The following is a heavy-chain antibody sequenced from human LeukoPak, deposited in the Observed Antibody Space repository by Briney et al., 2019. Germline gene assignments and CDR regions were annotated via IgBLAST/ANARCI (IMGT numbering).Heavy chain of an antibody. CDR1: GYTFTGYY. J-gene: IGHJ6*02. V-gene: IGHV1-2*02. CDR3: ARGHDDFWSGYSTYGMDV. D-gene: IGHD3-3*01. Sequence: ASVKVSCKASGYTFTGYYMHWVRQAPGQGLEWTGWINPNSGGTNYAQKFQGRVTMTRDTSISTAYMELSRLRSDDTAVYYCARGHDDFWSGYSTYGMDVWGQGTTVTVSS. CDR2: INPNSGGT.